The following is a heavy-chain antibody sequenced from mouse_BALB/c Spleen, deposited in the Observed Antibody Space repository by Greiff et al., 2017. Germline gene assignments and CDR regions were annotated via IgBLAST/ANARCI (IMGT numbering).Heavy chain of an antibody. D-gene: IGHD1-1*01. CDR2: IYPGDGDT. CDR3: ARKTTVLFDY. CDR1: GYAFSSYW. V-gene: IGHV1-80*01. Sequence: VQLQQSGAELVRPGSSVKISCKASGYAFSSYWMNWVKQRPGQGLEWIGQIYPGDGDTNYNGKFKGKATLTADKSSSTAYMQLSSLTSEDSAVYFCARKTTVLFDYWGQGTTLTVSS. J-gene: IGHJ2*01.